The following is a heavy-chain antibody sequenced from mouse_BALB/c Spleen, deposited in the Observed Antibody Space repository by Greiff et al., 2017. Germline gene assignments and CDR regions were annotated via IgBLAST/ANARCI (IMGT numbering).Heavy chain of an antibody. J-gene: IGHJ4*01. D-gene: IGHD2-1*01. Sequence: EVQLVESGGGLVKPGGSLKLSCAASGFTFSDYYMYWVRQTPEKRLEWVATISDGGSYTYYPDSVKGRFTISRDNAKNNLYLQMSSLKSEDTAMYYCARNAGNGAMDYWGQGTSVTVSS. CDR2: ISDGGSYT. V-gene: IGHV5-4*02. CDR3: ARNAGNGAMDY. CDR1: GFTFSDYY.